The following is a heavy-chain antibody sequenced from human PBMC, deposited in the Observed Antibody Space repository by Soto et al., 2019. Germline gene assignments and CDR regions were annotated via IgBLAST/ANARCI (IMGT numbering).Heavy chain of an antibody. V-gene: IGHV3-23*01. CDR2: VSGSGGST. CDR3: AKTMGVGGGYYGSGSYYTSGYFDY. D-gene: IGHD3-10*01. CDR1: GFTFSSYA. Sequence: GGSRRPSCAAAGFTFSSYAMRWVRQAPGKGLEWVSAVSGSGGSTYYADSVKGRFTISRDNSKNPLYLQMNSLRAEDTAVNSCAKTMGVGGGYYGSGSYYTSGYFDYWGQGTLVTVSS. J-gene: IGHJ4*02.